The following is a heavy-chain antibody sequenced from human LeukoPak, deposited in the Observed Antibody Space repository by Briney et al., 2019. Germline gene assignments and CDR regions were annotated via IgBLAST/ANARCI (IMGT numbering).Heavy chain of an antibody. CDR1: GYSFTSYW. D-gene: IGHD2-15*01. V-gene: IGHV5-51*01. CDR2: IYPGHSDT. J-gene: IGHJ6*02. CDR3: ARSNCSGGSCYLSSSYYYYYGMDV. Sequence: GESLKISCKGSGYSFTSYWIGWVRQMPGKGLEWMGIIYPGHSDTRYSPSYQGQVTISADQSIRTAYLQWSSLKASGTAMYYCARSNCSGGSCYLSSSYYYYYGMDVWGQGTTVTVSS.